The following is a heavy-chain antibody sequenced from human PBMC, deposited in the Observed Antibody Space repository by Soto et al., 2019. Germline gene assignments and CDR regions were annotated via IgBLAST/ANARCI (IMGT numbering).Heavy chain of an antibody. CDR2: INAGNGNT. CDR1: GYTYTSYA. D-gene: IGHD6-6*01. CDR3: ARVTRGNGSSPNYYYYMDV. J-gene: IGHJ6*03. V-gene: IGHV1-3*01. Sequence: QVQLVQSGAEVKKPGASVKVSCKASGYTYTSYAMHWVRQAPGQRLEWMGWINAGNGNTKYSQKFQGRVTITRDTSASTAYMELSSLRSEDTAVYYCARVTRGNGSSPNYYYYMDVWGKGTTVTVSS.